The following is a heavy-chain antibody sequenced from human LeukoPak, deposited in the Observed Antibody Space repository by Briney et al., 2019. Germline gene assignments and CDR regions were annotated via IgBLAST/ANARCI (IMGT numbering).Heavy chain of an antibody. Sequence: GGSLRLSCAASGFAFSSYWMHWVRQAPGKGLEWVSAISGSGGSTYYADSVKGRFTISRDNSKNTLYLQMNSLRAEDTAVYYCAKEEWELLPDLYYGMDVWGQGTTVTVSS. CDR2: ISGSGGST. J-gene: IGHJ6*02. CDR1: GFAFSSYW. V-gene: IGHV3-23*01. D-gene: IGHD1-26*01. CDR3: AKEEWELLPDLYYGMDV.